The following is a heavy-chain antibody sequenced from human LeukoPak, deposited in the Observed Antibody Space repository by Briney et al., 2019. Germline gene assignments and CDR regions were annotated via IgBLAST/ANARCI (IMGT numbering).Heavy chain of an antibody. Sequence: SETLSLTCTVSGGSISSSSYYWSWIRQPPGKGLEWIGYIYYSGSTNYNPSLKSRVTISVDTSKNQFSLKLTSVTAADTAVYYCARDHSASSSRAYYFDYWGQGTLVTVSS. V-gene: IGHV4-61*01. J-gene: IGHJ4*02. CDR2: IYYSGST. D-gene: IGHD2-15*01. CDR1: GGSISSSSYY. CDR3: ARDHSASSSRAYYFDY.